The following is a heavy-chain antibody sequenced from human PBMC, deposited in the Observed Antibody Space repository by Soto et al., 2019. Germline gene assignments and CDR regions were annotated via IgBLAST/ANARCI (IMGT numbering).Heavy chain of an antibody. CDR3: ARSRRWNYFAFDI. CDR1: GYTFTSYA. V-gene: IGHV1-3*01. D-gene: IGHD1-7*01. J-gene: IGHJ3*02. CDR2: INAGNGNT. Sequence: ASVKVSCKASGYTFTSYAIHWVRQAPGQRLEWMGWINAGNGNTKYSQKFQGRVTITRDTSASTAYMELSSLRSEGTAVYYCARSRRWNYFAFDIWGQVTMVTV.